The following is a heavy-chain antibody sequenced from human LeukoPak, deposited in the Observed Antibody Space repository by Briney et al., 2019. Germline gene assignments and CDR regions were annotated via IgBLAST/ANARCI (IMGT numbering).Heavy chain of an antibody. CDR2: ISSSSSYI. CDR3: ARDRFFPGGAFDI. J-gene: IGHJ3*02. CDR1: GFTFSSYS. V-gene: IGHV3-21*01. D-gene: IGHD3-10*01. Sequence: GGSLRLSCAASGFTFSSYSMNWVRQAPGKGLEWVSSISSSSSYIYYADSVKGRFTISRDNAKNSLYLQMNSLRAEDTAVYYCARDRFFPGGAFDIWGQGTMVTASS.